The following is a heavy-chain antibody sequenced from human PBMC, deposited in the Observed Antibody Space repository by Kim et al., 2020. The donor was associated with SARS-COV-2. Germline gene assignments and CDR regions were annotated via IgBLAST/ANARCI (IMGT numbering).Heavy chain of an antibody. CDR2: IRSKAYGGTT. CDR1: GFTFGDYA. V-gene: IGHV3-49*04. CDR3: TRAYSSGWCFDY. Sequence: GGSLRLSCTASGFTFGDYAMSWVRQAPGKGLEWVGFIRSKAYGGTTEYAASVKGRFTISRDDSKSIAYLQMNSLKTEDTAVYYCTRAYSSGWCFDYWGQGTLVTVSS. J-gene: IGHJ4*02. D-gene: IGHD6-19*01.